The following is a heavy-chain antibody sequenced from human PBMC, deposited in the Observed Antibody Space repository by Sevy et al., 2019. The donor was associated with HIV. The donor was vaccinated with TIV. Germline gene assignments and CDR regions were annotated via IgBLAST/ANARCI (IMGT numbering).Heavy chain of an antibody. CDR3: ARGPFDWSLGELSPLGWFDS. Sequence: GGSLRLSCAASGFTFSSYAMHWVRQAPGKGLEWVAVISYEGSNKYYADSVKGRFTISRDNSKNTLYLQMNSLRAEDTAVYYCARGPFDWSLGELSPLGWFDSWGQGTLVTVSS. CDR1: GFTFSSYA. CDR2: ISYEGSNK. V-gene: IGHV3-30-3*01. D-gene: IGHD3-16*02. J-gene: IGHJ5*01.